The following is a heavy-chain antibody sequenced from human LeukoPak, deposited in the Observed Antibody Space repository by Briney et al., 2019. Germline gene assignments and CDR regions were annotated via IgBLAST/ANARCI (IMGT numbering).Heavy chain of an antibody. CDR3: ASEVGAPLDY. V-gene: IGHV1-18*01. D-gene: IGHD1-26*01. CDR1: DYTFTSYG. Sequence: ASVKVSCKASDYTFTSYGISWERQAPGQGLEWMGWISAYNGNTNYAQKLQGRVTMTTDTSTSTAYMELRSLRSDDAAVYYCASEVGAPLDYWGQGTLVTVSS. CDR2: ISAYNGNT. J-gene: IGHJ4*02.